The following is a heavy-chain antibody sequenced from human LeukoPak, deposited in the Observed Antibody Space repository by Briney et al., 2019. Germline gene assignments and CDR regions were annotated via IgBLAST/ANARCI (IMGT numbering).Heavy chain of an antibody. J-gene: IGHJ4*02. V-gene: IGHV1-2*02. CDR3: ARDGEYCSSTSCQVDY. Sequence: ASVKVSCKASGYTFTGYYMHWVRQAPGQGLEWMGWINPNSGGTNYAQKFQGRVTMTRDTSISTAYMELSRLRSDDTAVYYCARDGEYCSSTSCQVDYRGQGTLVTVSS. CDR1: GYTFTGYY. D-gene: IGHD2-2*01. CDR2: INPNSGGT.